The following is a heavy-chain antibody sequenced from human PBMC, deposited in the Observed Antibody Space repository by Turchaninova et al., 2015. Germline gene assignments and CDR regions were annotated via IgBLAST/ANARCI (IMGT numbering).Heavy chain of an antibody. CDR3: ARSTSPYDAFDI. Sequence: QVQLQESGPGLVKPSETLSLTCAVSDYSISSGYYWGWIRQPPGKGLEWVGTLYHSGSTYCNPSLKSRVTVSVDRSKNQFSLKLSSVTAADTAVYYCARSTSPYDAFDIWGQGTMVTVSS. CDR2: LYHSGST. J-gene: IGHJ3*02. V-gene: IGHV4-38-2*01. CDR1: DYSISSGYY.